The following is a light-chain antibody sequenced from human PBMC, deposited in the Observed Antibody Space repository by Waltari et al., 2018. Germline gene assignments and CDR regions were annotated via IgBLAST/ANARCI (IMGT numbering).Light chain of an antibody. V-gene: IGLV3-1*01. CDR3: QAWDSSTVV. CDR1: NLGSKF. J-gene: IGLJ2*01. CDR2: EDT. Sequence: SNELTQPPSVSVSPGQTASITCSGNNLGSKFVCWYQQKPGQPPVVVIYEDTKRPSGIPDRFSGSNSGKIATLTISGTRARDEADYYCQAWDSSTVVFGGGTKLAVL.